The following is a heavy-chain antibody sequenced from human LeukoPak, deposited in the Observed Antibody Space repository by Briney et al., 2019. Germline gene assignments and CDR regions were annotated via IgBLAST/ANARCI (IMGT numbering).Heavy chain of an antibody. V-gene: IGHV3-21*01. CDR1: GFTFSSYS. CDR2: ISGSSSYI. Sequence: GGSLRLSCAASGFTFSSYSMNWVRQAPGKGLEWVSSISGSSSYIYYADSVKGRFPISRDNAKNSLYLQMNSLRAEDTAVYYCARVYTGGKGFDPWGQGTLVTVSS. J-gene: IGHJ5*02. D-gene: IGHD2-2*02. CDR3: ARVYTGGKGFDP.